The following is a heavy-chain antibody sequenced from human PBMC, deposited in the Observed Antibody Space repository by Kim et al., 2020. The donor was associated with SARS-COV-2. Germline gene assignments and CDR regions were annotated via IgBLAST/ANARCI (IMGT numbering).Heavy chain of an antibody. V-gene: IGHV4-39*01. Sequence: SETLSLTCTVSGGSISSSSYYWGWIRQPPGKGLEWIGSIYYSGSTYYNPSLKSRVTISVDTSKNQFSLKLSSVTAADTAVYYCARHGLAAHDFDYWGQGTLVTVSS. D-gene: IGHD2-15*01. CDR2: IYYSGST. CDR3: ARHGLAAHDFDY. J-gene: IGHJ4*02. CDR1: GGSISSSSYY.